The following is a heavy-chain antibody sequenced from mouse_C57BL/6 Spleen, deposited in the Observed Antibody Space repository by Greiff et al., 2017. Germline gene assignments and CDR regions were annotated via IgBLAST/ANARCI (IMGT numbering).Heavy chain of an antibody. D-gene: IGHD1-1*01. CDR3: ARGRRGYFDY. Sequence: QVQLKQSGAELVKPGASVTISCKASGYAFSSYWMNWVKQRPGKGLEWIGQIYPGDGDTNYNGKFKGKATLTADKSSSTADMQHSSLTAEDSAVYFCARGRRGYFDYWGQGTTLTVSS. CDR2: IYPGDGDT. V-gene: IGHV1-80*01. J-gene: IGHJ2*01. CDR1: GYAFSSYW.